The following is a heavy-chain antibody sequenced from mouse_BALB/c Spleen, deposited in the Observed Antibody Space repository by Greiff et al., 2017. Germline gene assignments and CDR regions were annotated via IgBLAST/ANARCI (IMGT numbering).Heavy chain of an antibody. CDR2: ICTYYGNA. CDR3: ARGDRYDWYFDV. J-gene: IGHJ1*01. V-gene: IGHV1S137*01. CDR1: GYTFTDYA. Sequence: QVQLQQSGAELVRPGASVKISCRGSGYTFTDYAMHWVKQSHAKSLEWIGVICTYYGNASYNQKFKGKATITVDKSSSTAYMELARLTSEDSAIYYCARGDRYDWYFDVWGAGTTVTVSS. D-gene: IGHD2-14*01.